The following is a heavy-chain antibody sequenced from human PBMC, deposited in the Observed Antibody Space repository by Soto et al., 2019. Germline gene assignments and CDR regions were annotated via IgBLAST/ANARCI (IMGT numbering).Heavy chain of an antibody. CDR3: ASVGSDYDNSGYYLP. J-gene: IGHJ5*02. CDR2: IYHSGST. Sequence: SETLSLTXIVSGGSVSSSNWWSWVRQPPGKGLEWIGEIYHSGSTTYNPSLKSRATISVDKSENQFSLRLESVTAADTAVYYCASVGSDYDNSGYYLPWGPGTLVTVSS. V-gene: IGHV4-4*02. D-gene: IGHD3-22*01. CDR1: GGSVSSSNW.